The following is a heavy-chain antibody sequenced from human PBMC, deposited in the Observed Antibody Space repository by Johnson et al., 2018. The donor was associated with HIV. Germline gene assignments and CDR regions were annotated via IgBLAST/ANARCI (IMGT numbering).Heavy chain of an antibody. J-gene: IGHJ3*02. CDR1: GFTFSNAW. D-gene: IGHD3-9*01. CDR3: ARDRILTGYDAFDI. V-gene: IGHV3-15*01. CDR2: IKSKTDGGTT. Sequence: QLVESGGGLVKPGGSLRLSCAASGFTFSNAWMSWVRQAPGKGLEWVGRIKSKTDGGTTDYAAPVKGRFTISRDNSKNTLYLQMNSLRAEDTAIYYCARDRILTGYDAFDIWGQGTMVTVSS.